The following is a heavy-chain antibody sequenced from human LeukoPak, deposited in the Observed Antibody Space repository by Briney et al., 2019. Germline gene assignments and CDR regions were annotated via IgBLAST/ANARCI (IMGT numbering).Heavy chain of an antibody. CDR2: IYYSGST. CDR1: GGSISSGDYY. J-gene: IGHJ4*02. CDR3: ARGSRLSIAAAGMPMDY. V-gene: IGHV4-30-4*01. Sequence: SETLSLTCTVSGGSISSGDYYWSWIRQPPGKGLEWIGYIYYSGSTYYNPSLKSRVTISVDTSKNQFSLKLSSVTAADTAVYYCARGSRLSIAAAGMPMDYWGQGTLVTVSS. D-gene: IGHD6-13*01.